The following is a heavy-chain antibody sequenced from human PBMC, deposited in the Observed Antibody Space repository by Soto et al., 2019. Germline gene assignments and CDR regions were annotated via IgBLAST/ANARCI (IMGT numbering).Heavy chain of an antibody. Sequence: EVQLLESGGGLVQPGGSLRLSCAASGFTFSTYAMSWVRQAPGKGLEWVSAISSGGTSTYYADSVKGRFTISRDNSKNTLFLQMISLRAEDTAIYYCAKDGPGFYDTSGRGHWGQGTLVTVSS. CDR1: GFTFSTYA. CDR3: AKDGPGFYDTSGRGH. J-gene: IGHJ4*02. CDR2: ISSGGTST. D-gene: IGHD3-22*01. V-gene: IGHV3-23*01.